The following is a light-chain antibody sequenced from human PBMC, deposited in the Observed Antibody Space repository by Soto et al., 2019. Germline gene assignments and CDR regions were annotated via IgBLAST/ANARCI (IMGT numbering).Light chain of an antibody. Sequence: EIVMTQSPATLSVSPGESATLSCRASQSVSNNLAWYQQKPGQAPRLLISGASARATGIPARFSGSGSGTEFTLTISGLQSEDCAVYYCQQYNNWPLTFGGGTMVVIK. CDR3: QQYNNWPLT. V-gene: IGKV3-15*01. J-gene: IGKJ4*01. CDR2: GAS. CDR1: QSVSNN.